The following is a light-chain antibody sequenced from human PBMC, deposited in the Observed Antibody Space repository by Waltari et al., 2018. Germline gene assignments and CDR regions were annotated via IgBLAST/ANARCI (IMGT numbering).Light chain of an antibody. CDR1: SVVQRNGNKL. Sequence: SVVQRNGNKLVNWFHKRPGQPTRRLIYKASNRDSGVPDRFSGSGSGTDFTLKISRVEADDVGVYYCMQATHWLWTFGQGTTVEIK. V-gene: IGKV2-30*02. J-gene: IGKJ1*01. CDR2: KAS. CDR3: MQATHWLWT.